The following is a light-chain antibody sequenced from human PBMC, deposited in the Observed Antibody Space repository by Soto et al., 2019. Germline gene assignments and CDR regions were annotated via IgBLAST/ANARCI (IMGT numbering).Light chain of an antibody. Sequence: IQMTQSPSSLSASVGERVTITCRASQLIRSDLGWYQQKPGEVPRLLIYSASTLQSGVPSRFSGSASGTEFTLTISSLQPEDSATYYCLQDYNYPQTCGQGTKVEIK. CDR3: LQDYNYPQT. J-gene: IGKJ1*01. CDR1: QLIRSD. V-gene: IGKV1-6*01. CDR2: SAS.